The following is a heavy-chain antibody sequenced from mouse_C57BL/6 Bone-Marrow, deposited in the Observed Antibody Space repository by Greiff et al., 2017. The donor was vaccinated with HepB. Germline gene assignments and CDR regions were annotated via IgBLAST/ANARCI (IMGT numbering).Heavy chain of an antibody. CDR3: AVLLLRRGYFDV. CDR1: GYTFTSYG. V-gene: IGHV1-81*01. D-gene: IGHD1-1*01. CDR2: IYHRSGNT. Sequence: QVQLQQSGAELARPGASVKLSCKASGYTFTSYGISWVKQRTGQGLEWIGEIYHRSGNTYYNEKFKGKATLTADKSSSTAYMELRSLTSEDSAVYFCAVLLLRRGYFDVWGTGTTVTVSS. J-gene: IGHJ1*03.